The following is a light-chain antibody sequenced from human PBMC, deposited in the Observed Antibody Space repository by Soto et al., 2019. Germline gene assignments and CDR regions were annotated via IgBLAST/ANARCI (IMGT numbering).Light chain of an antibody. V-gene: IGLV2-14*02. CDR1: SSDVGNYNL. CDR2: EGS. Sequence: QSVLTQPASVSGSPGQSITFSCTGTSSDVGNYNLVSWYQHHPGKAPKLILYEGSKRPSGISNRFSGSKSGNTASLTVSGLQAEDEADYYCSSYAGTNNFHVFGTGTKGTVL. CDR3: SSYAGTNNFHV. J-gene: IGLJ1*01.